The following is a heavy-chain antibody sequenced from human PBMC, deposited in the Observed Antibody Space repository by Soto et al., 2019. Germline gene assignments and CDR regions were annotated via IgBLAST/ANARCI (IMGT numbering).Heavy chain of an antibody. CDR2: IYYSGST. CDR3: ASPFSIMITFGGVMDYWYFDL. D-gene: IGHD3-16*01. J-gene: IGHJ2*01. Sequence: SETLSLTCTVSGGSISSSSYYWGWIRQPPGKGLEWIGSIYYSGSTYYNPSLKSRVTISVDTSKNQFSLKLSSVTAADTAVYYCASPFSIMITFGGVMDYWYFDLWGRGTLVTVSS. V-gene: IGHV4-39*01. CDR1: GGSISSSSYY.